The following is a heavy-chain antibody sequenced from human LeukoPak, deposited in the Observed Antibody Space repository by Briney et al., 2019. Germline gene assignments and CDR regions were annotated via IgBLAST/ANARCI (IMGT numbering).Heavy chain of an antibody. J-gene: IGHJ4*02. D-gene: IGHD3-22*01. CDR1: GFTFSSYG. Sequence: GRSLRLSCAASGFTFSSYGMHWVRQAPGKGLEWVAVISYDGSNKYYADSVKGRFTISRDNSKNTLYLQMNSLRAEDTAVYYCAKDTLANYYDSSGYYGYWGQGTLVTVSS. CDR3: AKDTLANYYDSSGYYGY. CDR2: ISYDGSNK. V-gene: IGHV3-30*18.